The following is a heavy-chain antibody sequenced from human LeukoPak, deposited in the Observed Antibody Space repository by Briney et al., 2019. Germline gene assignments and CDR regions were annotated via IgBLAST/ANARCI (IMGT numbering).Heavy chain of an antibody. V-gene: IGHV3-15*01. D-gene: IGHD5-12*01. CDR2: IKSKTDGGTT. J-gene: IGHJ4*02. CDR3: TTEGLNSGYDDFDY. Sequence: GGSLRLSCAASGFTCSTYSMNWVRQAPRKGLEWVGRIKSKTDGGTTDYAAPVKGRFTISRDDSKNTLYLQMNSLKTEDTAVYYCTTEGLNSGYDDFDYWGQGTLVTVSS. CDR1: GFTCSTYS.